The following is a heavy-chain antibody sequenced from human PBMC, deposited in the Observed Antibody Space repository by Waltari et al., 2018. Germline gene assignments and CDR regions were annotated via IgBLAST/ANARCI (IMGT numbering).Heavy chain of an antibody. V-gene: IGHV4-59*01. CDR3: ARVSGKWLFADV. D-gene: IGHD3-10*01. CDR1: GGYISSYY. Sequence: QVQLQESGTGLVKPAETLSLTCTVSGGYISSYYWSWIRQPPGKGLEWIGYIYYSGSNNYNPSLTSRVTISVDTSKNQFSLKLSSVTAADTAVYYCARVSGKWLFADVWGQGTTVTVS. J-gene: IGHJ6*02. CDR2: IYYSGSN.